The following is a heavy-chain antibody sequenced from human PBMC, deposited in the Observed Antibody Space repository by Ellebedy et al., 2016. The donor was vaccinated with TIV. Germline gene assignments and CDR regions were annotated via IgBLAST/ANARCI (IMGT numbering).Heavy chain of an antibody. V-gene: IGHV4-61*08. CDR3: AREGYDILTGSSGAFDL. CDR1: GGSVSNGGFF. D-gene: IGHD3-9*01. Sequence: PSETLSLTCTVSGGSVSNGGFFWNWIRQPPGKGLEWIGYIYHSGTTNYNPSLKSRVTISLDPSKNQFALALSFVNAADTAVYYCAREGYDILTGSSGAFDLWGQGTMVTVSS. J-gene: IGHJ3*01. CDR2: IYHSGTT.